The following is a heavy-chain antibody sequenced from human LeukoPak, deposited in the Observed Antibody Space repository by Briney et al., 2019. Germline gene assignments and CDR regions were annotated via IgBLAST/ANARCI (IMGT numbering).Heavy chain of an antibody. CDR1: GFTVSSNY. CDR2: IYSGGST. CDR3: ARDEDEYGGKD. V-gene: IGHV3-53*01. D-gene: IGHD4-23*01. Sequence: GGSLRLSCAASGFTVSSNYMSWVRQAPGKGLEWVSVIYSGGSTCYADPVKGRFTISRDNSKNTLYLQMNSLRAEDTAVYYCARDEDEYGGKDWGQGTLVTVSS. J-gene: IGHJ4*01.